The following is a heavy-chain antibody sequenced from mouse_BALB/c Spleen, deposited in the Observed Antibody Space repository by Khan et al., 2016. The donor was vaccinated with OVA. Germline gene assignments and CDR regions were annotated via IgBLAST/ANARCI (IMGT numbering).Heavy chain of an antibody. D-gene: IGHD1-2*01. CDR2: ISSGGSYT. Sequence: EVELVESGGDLVNPGGSLKLSCAASGLTFSSYGMSWVRQTPDKRLEWVATISSGGSYTYYPDSVKGRATISGDNAKNTLSLQMSSLRSEDTAMYVLYRFITTSADDYYAMDYWGQGTSVTVSS. CDR3: YRFITTSADDYYAMDY. CDR1: GLTFSSYG. J-gene: IGHJ4*01. V-gene: IGHV5-6*01.